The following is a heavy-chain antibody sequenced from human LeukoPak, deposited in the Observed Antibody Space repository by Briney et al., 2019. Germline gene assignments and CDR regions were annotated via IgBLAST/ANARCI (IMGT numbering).Heavy chain of an antibody. CDR3: ARRDYYDSSGYYGHDAFDI. J-gene: IGHJ3*02. V-gene: IGHV1-2*02. D-gene: IGHD3-22*01. CDR1: GYTFTGYY. CDR2: INPNSGGT. Sequence: GASVKVSCKASGYTFTGYYMHWVRQAPGQGLEWMGWINPNSGGTNYAQKFQGRVTMTRDTSISTAYMELSRLRSDDTAVYYCARRDYYDSSGYYGHDAFDIWGQGTMVTVSS.